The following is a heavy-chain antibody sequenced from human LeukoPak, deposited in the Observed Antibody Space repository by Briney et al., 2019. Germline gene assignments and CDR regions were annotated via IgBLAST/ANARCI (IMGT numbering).Heavy chain of an antibody. CDR1: GFTFSSYA. D-gene: IGHD3-22*01. CDR2: ISGSGGST. V-gene: IGHV3-23*01. Sequence: GGSLRLSCAASGFTFSSYAMSWVRQAPGKGLEWVSAISGSGGSTYYADSVKGRFTISRDNSKNTLYLQMNSLRAEDTAVYYCAKGTYYYDSSGYYDYWGQGTLVTVSS. CDR3: AKGTYYYDSSGYYDY. J-gene: IGHJ4*02.